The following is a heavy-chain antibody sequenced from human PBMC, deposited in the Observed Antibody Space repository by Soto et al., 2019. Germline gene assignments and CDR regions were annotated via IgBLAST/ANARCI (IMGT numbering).Heavy chain of an antibody. Sequence: ASVKGSCKASGYTLSSYAMHWVRQAPGQRLEWMGWINAGYGNTKSSQKFQDRVTISRDTSASTAYMELTSLRSEDTAVYYCARDTGDGTFDFWGQGTLVTVSS. CDR1: GYTLSSYA. V-gene: IGHV1-3*01. CDR2: INAGYGNT. CDR3: ARDTGDGTFDF. J-gene: IGHJ4*02. D-gene: IGHD7-27*01.